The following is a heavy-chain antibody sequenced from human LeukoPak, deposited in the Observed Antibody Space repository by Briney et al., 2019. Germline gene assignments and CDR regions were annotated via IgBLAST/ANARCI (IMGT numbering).Heavy chain of an antibody. V-gene: IGHV4-34*01. CDR3: ARAEGPFGSSSWYLDY. D-gene: IGHD6-13*01. Sequence: PSETLSLTCAVYGGPFSGYYWSWIRQPPGKGLEWIGEINHSGSTNYNPSLKSRVTISVDTSKNQFSLKLSSVTAADTAVYYCARAEGPFGSSSWYLDYWGQGTLVTVSS. CDR2: INHSGST. J-gene: IGHJ4*02. CDR1: GGPFSGYY.